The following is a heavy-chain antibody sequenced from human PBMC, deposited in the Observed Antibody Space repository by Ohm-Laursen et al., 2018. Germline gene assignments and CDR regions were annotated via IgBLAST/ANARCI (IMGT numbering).Heavy chain of an antibody. CDR2: ISGNAVRT. V-gene: IGHV3-23*01. Sequence: SLRLSCAASGFTFSSYAMSWVRQAPGKGLEWVSSISGNAVRTYDANSVKGRFTISRDNAKNSLYLQMNSLRAEDTAVYYCAREELLAGYYYYGMDVWGQGTTVTVSS. J-gene: IGHJ6*02. CDR3: AREELLAGYYYYGMDV. CDR1: GFTFSSYA. D-gene: IGHD1-26*01.